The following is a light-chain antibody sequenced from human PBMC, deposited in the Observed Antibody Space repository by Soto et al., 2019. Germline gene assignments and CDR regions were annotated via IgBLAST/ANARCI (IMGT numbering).Light chain of an antibody. V-gene: IGLV1-44*01. CDR1: SSNIGSNT. J-gene: IGLJ3*02. CDR3: AAWDGSLSGWV. CDR2: SND. Sequence: QSVLTQAPSASGTPGQRVTISCSGSSSNIGSNTVSWYQQVPGTAPKVLIYSNDQRPSGVPDRFSGSKSGTSASLAIGGLQSEDESDYYCAAWDGSLSGWVFGGGTKQTVL.